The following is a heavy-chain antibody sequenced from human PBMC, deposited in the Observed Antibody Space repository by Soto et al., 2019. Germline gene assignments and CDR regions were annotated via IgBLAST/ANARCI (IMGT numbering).Heavy chain of an antibody. CDR1: GCSVSSGSYH. CDR3: ARDKITDLFDY. D-gene: IGHD3-10*01. Sequence: SETLSLTCTVSGCSVSSGSYHWTWIRQPPGTGLEWIGEINHSGSTNYNPSLTSRVTISVETSKNPFSLKVTSVTAADTAVYYCARDKITDLFDYWGQGTLVTVSS. V-gene: IGHV4-39*07. CDR2: INHSGST. J-gene: IGHJ4*02.